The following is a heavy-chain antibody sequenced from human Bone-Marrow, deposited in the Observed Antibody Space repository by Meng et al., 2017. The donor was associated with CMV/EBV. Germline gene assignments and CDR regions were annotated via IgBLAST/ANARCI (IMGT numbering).Heavy chain of an antibody. J-gene: IGHJ3*01. Sequence: GESLKISCAASGFTFSDYGMSWVRQAPGKGLEWVSATIGSGRTTYYAASVKGRFTISRDNPNNMLYLHLSGLRADDTAVYFCAKEYASSDYWGDAFHVWGQGALVTVSS. D-gene: IGHD7-27*01. CDR2: TIGSGRTT. CDR3: AKEYASSDYWGDAFHV. V-gene: IGHV3-23*01. CDR1: GFTFSDYG.